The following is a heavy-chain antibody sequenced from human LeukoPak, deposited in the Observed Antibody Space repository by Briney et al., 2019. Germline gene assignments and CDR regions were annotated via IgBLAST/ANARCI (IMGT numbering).Heavy chain of an antibody. D-gene: IGHD6-13*01. CDR1: GGSISSSSYY. CDR3: ARCLRGPTFGSSWYSGWFDP. CDR2: IYYSGST. V-gene: IGHV4-39*01. Sequence: SETLSLTCTVSGGSISSSSYYWGWIRQPPGKGLEWIGSIYYSGSTYYNPSLKSRVTISVDTSKNQFSLKLSSVTAADTAVYYCARCLRGPTFGSSWYSGWFDPWGQGTLVTVSS. J-gene: IGHJ5*02.